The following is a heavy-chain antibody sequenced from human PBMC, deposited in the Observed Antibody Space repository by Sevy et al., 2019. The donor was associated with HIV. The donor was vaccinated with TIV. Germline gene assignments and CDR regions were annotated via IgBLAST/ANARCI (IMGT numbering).Heavy chain of an antibody. CDR3: AKDIFPGVYYYGMDV. Sequence: GGSLRLSCAASGFTFSSYGMHWVRQAPGKGLEWVAFIRYDGSNKNYADSVKGRFTISRDNSKNTLYLQMNSLRAEDTAVYYCAKDIFPGVYYYGMDVWGQGTTVTVSS. CDR2: IRYDGSNK. V-gene: IGHV3-30*02. CDR1: GFTFSSYG. J-gene: IGHJ6*02. D-gene: IGHD3-9*01.